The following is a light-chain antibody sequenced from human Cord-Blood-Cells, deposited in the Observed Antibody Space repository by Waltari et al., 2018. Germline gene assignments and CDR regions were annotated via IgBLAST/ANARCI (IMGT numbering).Light chain of an antibody. V-gene: IGLV2-14*01. CDR3: SSYTSSSTWV. CDR1: SSDVGGYNY. Sequence: QSALTQPASVSGSPGQSITISCTGTSSDVGGYNYVSWYQQHPGKAPKLMIYDVSKRPSGVSNRFSGSKSGNTASLTISGLQAEDEADYYCSSYTSSSTWV. J-gene: IGLJ3*02. CDR2: DVS.